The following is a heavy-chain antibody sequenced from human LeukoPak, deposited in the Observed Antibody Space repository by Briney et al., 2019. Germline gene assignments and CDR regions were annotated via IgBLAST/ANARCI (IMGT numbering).Heavy chain of an antibody. V-gene: IGHV3-23*01. CDR3: AKGRIDRDYYFGMDV. D-gene: IGHD2/OR15-2a*01. CDR1: GFTFSSYV. CDR2: IRGGGDTT. Sequence: GGSLRLSCAASGFTFSSYVMTWVRQAPGKGLEWVSAIRGGGDTTYYADSVKGRFTISRDNSKNTVYLQMSSLRVEDTAVYYCAKGRIDRDYYFGMDVWGLGTTVAVSS. J-gene: IGHJ6*02.